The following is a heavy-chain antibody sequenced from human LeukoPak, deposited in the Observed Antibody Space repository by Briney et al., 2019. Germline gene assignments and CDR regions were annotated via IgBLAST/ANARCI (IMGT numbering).Heavy chain of an antibody. V-gene: IGHV3-30*02. CDR3: AKDWPDYYDSSGYLQT. CDR2: IRYDGSNK. CDR1: GFTFSSYG. J-gene: IGHJ5*02. D-gene: IGHD3-22*01. Sequence: GGSLRLSCAASGFTFSSYGMHWVRQAPGKGLEWVAFIRYDGSNKYYADSVKGRFTISRVNSKNTLYLQMNSLRAEDTAVYYCAKDWPDYYDSSGYLQTWGQGTLVTVSS.